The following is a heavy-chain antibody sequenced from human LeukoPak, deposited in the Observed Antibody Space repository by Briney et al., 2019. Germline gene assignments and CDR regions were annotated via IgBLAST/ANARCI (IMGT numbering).Heavy chain of an antibody. V-gene: IGHV1-18*01. D-gene: IGHD6-6*01. CDR2: ISAYNGNT. CDR1: GYTFTTYG. J-gene: IGHJ5*02. Sequence: ASVKVSCKASGYTFTTYGINWVRQAPGQGLEWMGWISAYNGNTNYAQNLQGRVALTTDTSASTAYMELRSLRSDDTAVFYCARDLIAARPGWFDPWGQGTLVIVSS. CDR3: ARDLIAARPGWFDP.